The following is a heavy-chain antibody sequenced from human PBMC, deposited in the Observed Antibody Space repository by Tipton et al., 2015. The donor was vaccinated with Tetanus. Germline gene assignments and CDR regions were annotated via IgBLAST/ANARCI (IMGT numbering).Heavy chain of an antibody. CDR2: IYYSGST. J-gene: IGHJ3*02. V-gene: IGHV4-59*08. CDR1: GGSISSYY. D-gene: IGHD3/OR15-3a*01. CDR3: ARWTASGKGAFDI. Sequence: TLSLTCTVSGGSISSYYWSWIRQPPGKGLEWIGYIYYSGSTNYNPSLKSRVTISVDTSKNQFSLKLSSVIAADTAMYYCARWTASGKGAFDIGGQGTMVTVSS.